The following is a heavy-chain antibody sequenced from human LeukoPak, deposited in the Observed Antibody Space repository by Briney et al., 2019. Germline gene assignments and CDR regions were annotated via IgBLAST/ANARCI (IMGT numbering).Heavy chain of an antibody. V-gene: IGHV4-38-2*02. CDR1: GSSINNNFY. Sequence: ADSLSLIRTLSGSSINNNFYRAWIRQAPGKGLELIASIHHSGTTYYNPALKSRVHITVETSKNPFSLKANSVTDGDPVLFYCTREGTMFNTRTYSQPLGYWGQGTLVTVSS. CDR2: IHHSGTT. CDR3: TREGTMFNTRTYSQPLGY. J-gene: IGHJ4*02. D-gene: IGHD2-21*01.